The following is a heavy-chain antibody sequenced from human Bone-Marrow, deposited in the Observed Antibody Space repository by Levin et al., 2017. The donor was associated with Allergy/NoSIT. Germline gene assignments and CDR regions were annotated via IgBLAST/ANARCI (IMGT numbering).Heavy chain of an antibody. V-gene: IGHV3-23*01. CDR2: ISGSGTIT. Sequence: GGSLRLSCAASGFTFSSYAMSWVRQAPGKGLEWVSSISGSGTITHYAESVKGRFTISRDISKNMLHLQMNSLRAEDPAIYFCAKEGLAVAGYYFDSWGQGTLVTVSS. CDR3: AKEGLAVAGYYFDS. D-gene: IGHD6-19*01. J-gene: IGHJ4*02. CDR1: GFTFSSYA.